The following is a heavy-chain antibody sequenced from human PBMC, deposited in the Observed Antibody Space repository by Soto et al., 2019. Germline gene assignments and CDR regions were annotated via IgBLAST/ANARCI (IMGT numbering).Heavy chain of an antibody. Sequence: QVQLVQSGAEVKKPGASVKVSCKASGYTFTGYYMHWVRQAPGQGLEWMGWINPNSGGINYAQKFQGRVTMTRDTSISTAYMELSRLRSDDTAVYYCARDVAGNWFDPWGQGTLVTVSS. J-gene: IGHJ5*02. V-gene: IGHV1-2*02. D-gene: IGHD6-19*01. CDR3: ARDVAGNWFDP. CDR1: GYTFTGYY. CDR2: INPNSGGI.